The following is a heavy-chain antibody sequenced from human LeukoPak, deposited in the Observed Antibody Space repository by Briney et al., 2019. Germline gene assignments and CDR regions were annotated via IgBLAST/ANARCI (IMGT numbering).Heavy chain of an antibody. J-gene: IGHJ4*02. CDR1: GYSISGGFY. CDR2: IYHNGNR. V-gene: IGHV4-38-2*01. CDR3: ARLFGSGSYKPPASTDY. D-gene: IGHD1-26*01. Sequence: PSETLSLTCAVSGYSISGGFYWAWIRQPPGKGLEWIATIYHNGNRFYNPSLRSRVSISVDTSENVFSLNLSSVAAADTAVYYCARLFGSGSYKPPASTDYWGQGTLVTVSS.